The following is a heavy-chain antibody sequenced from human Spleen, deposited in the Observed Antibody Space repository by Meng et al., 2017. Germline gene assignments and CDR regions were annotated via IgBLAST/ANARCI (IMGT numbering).Heavy chain of an antibody. J-gene: IGHJ1*01. Sequence: QGQLQQWGAGLLKPSETLSLTCAGYGGSFSGYYWSWIRQPPGKGLEWIGEINHSGSTNYNPSLKSRVTISVDTSKNQFSLKLSSVTAADTAVYYCARGVPYYYGSGSYPYFQHWGQGTLVTVSS. CDR3: ARGVPYYYGSGSYPYFQH. CDR2: INHSGST. CDR1: GGSFSGYY. V-gene: IGHV4-34*01. D-gene: IGHD3-10*01.